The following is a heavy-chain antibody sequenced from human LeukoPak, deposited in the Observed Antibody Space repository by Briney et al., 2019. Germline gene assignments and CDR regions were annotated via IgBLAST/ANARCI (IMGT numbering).Heavy chain of an antibody. Sequence: PSGTLSLTCTVSGASISSSYWSWIRQPPGKGLEYIGFIYYTGNTNYNPSLKSRVTLSLDTSKNQFSLRLSSVTAADTAVYYCARLGKEVTYRAYYFNYWGQGTLVTVSS. J-gene: IGHJ4*02. V-gene: IGHV4-59*08. CDR2: IYYTGNT. D-gene: IGHD5-18*01. CDR3: ARLGKEVTYRAYYFNY. CDR1: GASISSSY.